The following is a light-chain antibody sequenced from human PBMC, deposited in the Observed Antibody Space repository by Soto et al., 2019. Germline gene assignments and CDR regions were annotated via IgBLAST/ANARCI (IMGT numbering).Light chain of an antibody. CDR3: HHYET. J-gene: IGKJ1*01. CDR2: GAS. CDR1: QSVSRSY. V-gene: IGKV3-20*01. Sequence: ELVLTQSPGTLSLSPGERATLSCRASQSVSRSYLGWYQQKPGQAPRLLMYGASISAAGVPDRFSGSGSGTEFTLTISRLEPEDFTVYYCHHYETFGQGTKVDIK.